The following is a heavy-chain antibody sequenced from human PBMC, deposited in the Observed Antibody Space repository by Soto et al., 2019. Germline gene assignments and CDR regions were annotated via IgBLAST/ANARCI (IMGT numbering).Heavy chain of an antibody. V-gene: IGHV3-23*01. CDR3: ARDDYGDYVGYYYYGMDV. J-gene: IGHJ6*02. Sequence: GGSLRLSCAASGFSFSNYAMNWVRQAPGKGLEWVSAISAGGSNTNYADSVKGRFTISSDNSKNTLYLQMNSLRAEDTAVYYCARDDYGDYVGYYYYGMDVWGQGTTVTV. CDR2: ISAGGSNT. D-gene: IGHD4-17*01. CDR1: GFSFSNYA.